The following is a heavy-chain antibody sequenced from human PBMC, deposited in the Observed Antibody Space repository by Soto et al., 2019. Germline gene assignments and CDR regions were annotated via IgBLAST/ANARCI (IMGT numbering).Heavy chain of an antibody. Sequence: GGSLRLSCAASGVTFSSYWMSWVRQAPGKGLEWVANIKQDGSEKYYVDSVKGRFTISRDNAKNSLYLQMNSLRAEDTAVYYCARGPGYSGYDRYYFDYWGQGTLVTVSS. D-gene: IGHD5-12*01. CDR3: ARGPGYSGYDRYYFDY. V-gene: IGHV3-7*01. J-gene: IGHJ4*02. CDR2: IKQDGSEK. CDR1: GVTFSSYW.